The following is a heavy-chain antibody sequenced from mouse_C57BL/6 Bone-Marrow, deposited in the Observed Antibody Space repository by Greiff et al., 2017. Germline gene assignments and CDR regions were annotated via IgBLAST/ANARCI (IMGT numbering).Heavy chain of an antibody. D-gene: IGHD1-1*01. CDR1: GYTFTSYW. J-gene: IGHJ2*01. CDR2: INPSNGGT. CDR3: ARGFTTVVATGFDY. Sequence: QVQLQQSGTELVKPGASVKLSCKASGYTFTSYWMHWVKQRPGQGLEWIGNINPSNGGTNYNEKFKSKATLTVDKSSSTAYMQLSSLTSEDSAVYYGARGFTTVVATGFDYWGQGTTLTVSS. V-gene: IGHV1-53*01.